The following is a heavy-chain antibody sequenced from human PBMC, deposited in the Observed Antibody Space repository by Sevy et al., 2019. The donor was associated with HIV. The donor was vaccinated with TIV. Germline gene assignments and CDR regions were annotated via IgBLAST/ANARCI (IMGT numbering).Heavy chain of an antibody. CDR1: GFTFSSYW. CDR2: IKQDGSEK. J-gene: IGHJ4*02. D-gene: IGHD2-15*01. V-gene: IGHV3-7*01. Sequence: GGSLRLSCVASGFTFSSYWMSWVRQAPGKGLEWVANIKQDGSEKYYVDSVKGRFTISRDNAKNSLYLQMNSLRAEDTAVYYCAREKRCSGGSCYSESYFDYWGQGTLVTVSS. CDR3: AREKRCSGGSCYSESYFDY.